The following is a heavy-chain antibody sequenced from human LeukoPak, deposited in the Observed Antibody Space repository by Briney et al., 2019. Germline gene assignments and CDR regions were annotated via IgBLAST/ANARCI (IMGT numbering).Heavy chain of an antibody. CDR1: GYSFTSYW. Sequence: GESLKISCKGSGYSFTSYWIGWVRQMPGKGLEWMGIIYPGDSDSRYRPSFQGQVTISADKSISTAYLQWSSLKASDTAMYYCASTYSSSWWDYWGQGTLVTVSS. J-gene: IGHJ4*02. V-gene: IGHV5-51*01. CDR3: ASTYSSSWWDY. D-gene: IGHD6-13*01. CDR2: IYPGDSDS.